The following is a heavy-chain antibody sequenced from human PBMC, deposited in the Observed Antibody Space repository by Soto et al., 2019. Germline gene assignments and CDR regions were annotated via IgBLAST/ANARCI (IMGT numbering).Heavy chain of an antibody. CDR1: GESISSSSYY. J-gene: IGHJ4*02. Sequence: SETLSLTCIVSGESISSSSYYWGWIRQPPGKGLEWIGSMYYSGRTYYNPSFKSRVTISIDTSKNQFSLKLSSVTATDTAVYYCARQRTTVVTQAYFDHWGQGALVTVSS. D-gene: IGHD2-21*02. CDR2: MYYSGRT. CDR3: ARQRTTVVTQAYFDH. V-gene: IGHV4-39*01.